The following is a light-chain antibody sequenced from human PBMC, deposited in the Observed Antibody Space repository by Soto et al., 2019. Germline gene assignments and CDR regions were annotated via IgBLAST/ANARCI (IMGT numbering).Light chain of an antibody. J-gene: IGKJ4*01. V-gene: IGKV1-8*01. CDR3: QKFFISPPI. Sequence: AIRMSQSPSSFSASTGDRVTITCRASQGISSHLAWYQVKPGKAPRLLIYTASYLESGVPSRFSGGGSGKDFTLTIGSLRSEVFAVYYCQKFFISPPILGGGTKVEIK. CDR1: QGISSH. CDR2: TAS.